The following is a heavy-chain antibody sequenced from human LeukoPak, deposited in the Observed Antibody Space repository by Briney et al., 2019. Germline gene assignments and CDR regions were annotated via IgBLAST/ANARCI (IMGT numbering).Heavy chain of an antibody. D-gene: IGHD1-26*01. V-gene: IGHV4-61*02. CDR3: AKSSGSWEGFDY. J-gene: IGHJ4*02. CDR2: IYTSGST. CDR1: GGSISSGSYY. Sequence: SQTLSLTCAVPGGSISSGSYYWSWIRQPAGKGLEWIGRIYTSGSTNYNPSLKSRVTISVDTSKNQFSLKLSSVTAADTAVYYCAKSSGSWEGFDYWGQGTLVTVSS.